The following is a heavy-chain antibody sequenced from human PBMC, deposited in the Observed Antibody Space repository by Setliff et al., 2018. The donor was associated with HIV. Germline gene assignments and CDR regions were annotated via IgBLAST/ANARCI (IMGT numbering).Heavy chain of an antibody. CDR3: ASRSYGSSDYYYMDV. CDR2: ISAYNGNT. Sequence: ASVKVSCKASGYTFTSYGISWVRQAPGQGLEWMGWISAYNGNTNYAQKLQGRVTMTTDTSTSTAYMELRSLRSDDTAVYYCASRSYGSSDYYYMDVWGKGTTVTVSS. V-gene: IGHV1-18*01. D-gene: IGHD5-18*01. J-gene: IGHJ6*03. CDR1: GYTFTSYG.